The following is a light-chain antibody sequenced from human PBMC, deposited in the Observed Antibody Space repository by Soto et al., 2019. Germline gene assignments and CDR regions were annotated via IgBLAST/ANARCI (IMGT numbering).Light chain of an antibody. CDR2: DAS. Sequence: EIVLTQSPGTLSLSPGERATLSCRASQSVSSNLAWYQQKPGQAPRLLIYDASNRATGIPARFSGSGSGTDFTLTINSLESEDFAVYYCQQRSNWPSITFGQGTRLEI. V-gene: IGKV3-11*01. J-gene: IGKJ5*01. CDR1: QSVSSN. CDR3: QQRSNWPSIT.